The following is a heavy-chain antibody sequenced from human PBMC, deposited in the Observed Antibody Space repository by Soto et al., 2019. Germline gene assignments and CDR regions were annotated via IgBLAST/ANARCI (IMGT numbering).Heavy chain of an antibody. V-gene: IGHV3-23*01. J-gene: IGHJ5*01. CDR3: ANWFDT. Sequence: GGSLRLSCAASGFTFNKYAMNWVRQAPGKGLEWVSGINGRGGSTYYADSVKGRFTISRDNPKNMLYLEMYNLRVEDSAMYYCANWFDTWGHGTLVTVSS. CDR1: GFTFNKYA. CDR2: INGRGGST.